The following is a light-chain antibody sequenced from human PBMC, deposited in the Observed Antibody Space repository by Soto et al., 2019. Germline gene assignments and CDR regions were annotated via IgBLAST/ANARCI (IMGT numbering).Light chain of an antibody. CDR3: QQYNSYSQT. CDR1: QSISSW. J-gene: IGKJ1*01. CDR2: DAS. Sequence: DIQMTQSPSTLSASVGDRVTXXXXASQSISSWLAWYQQKPGKAPKLLIYDASSLESGVPSRFSGSGSGTEFTLTISSLQPDDFATYYCQQYNSYSQTFGQGTKVDIK. V-gene: IGKV1-5*01.